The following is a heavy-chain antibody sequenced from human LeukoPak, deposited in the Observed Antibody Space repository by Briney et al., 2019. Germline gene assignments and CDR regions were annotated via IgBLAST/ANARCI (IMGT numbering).Heavy chain of an antibody. D-gene: IGHD4-11*01. CDR1: GYTFISYA. V-gene: IGHV1-3*04. CDR2: ISTSTGDT. CDR3: ARDDNYGIFVNVDY. J-gene: IGHJ4*02. Sequence: ASVKVSCKASGYTFISYAMNWVRQAPGQGPEWMGWISTSTGDTKYIQKFQGRVTLTTDTSTSTAYMELSSLRSDDTAVYYCARDDNYGIFVNVDYWGQGTLVTVSS.